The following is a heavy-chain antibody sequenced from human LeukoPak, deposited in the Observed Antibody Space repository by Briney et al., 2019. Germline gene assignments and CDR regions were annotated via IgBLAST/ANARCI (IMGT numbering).Heavy chain of an antibody. CDR1: GGSISSYY. Sequence: PSETLSLTCTVSGGSISSYYWSWIRQPPGKGLEWIGYIYYSGSTNYNPSLKSRVTISVDTSKNQFSLKLGSVTAADTAVYYCARVGYSSASGIDYWGQGTLVTVSS. D-gene: IGHD6-19*01. CDR2: IYYSGST. J-gene: IGHJ4*02. V-gene: IGHV4-59*01. CDR3: ARVGYSSASGIDY.